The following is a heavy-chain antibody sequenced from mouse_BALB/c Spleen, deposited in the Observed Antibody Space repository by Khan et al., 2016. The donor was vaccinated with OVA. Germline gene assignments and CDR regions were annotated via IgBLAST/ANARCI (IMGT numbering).Heavy chain of an antibody. V-gene: IGHV2-3*01. Sequence: QVQLKQSGPGLVAPSQSLSITCTVSGFSLTSYGVGWVRQPPGKGLEWLGVIWGDGSTNYHSALISRLSISKDNSKCQASLKLNSLQTDDTATYFCALYYYGRAWFAYWGQGTLVTVSA. CDR3: ALYYYGRAWFAY. J-gene: IGHJ3*01. CDR1: GFSLTSYG. D-gene: IGHD1-1*01. CDR2: IWGDGST.